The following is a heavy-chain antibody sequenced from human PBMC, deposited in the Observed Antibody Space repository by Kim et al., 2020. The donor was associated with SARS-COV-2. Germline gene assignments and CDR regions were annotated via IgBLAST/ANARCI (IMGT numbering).Heavy chain of an antibody. CDR1: GYTFTSYA. Sequence: ASVKVSCKASGYTFTSYAMHWVRQAPGQRLEWMGWINAGNGNTKYSQKFQGRVTITRDTSASTAYMELSSLRSEDTAVYYCARAPGYCSSTSCESAPWGQGTLVTVSS. D-gene: IGHD2-2*01. J-gene: IGHJ5*02. V-gene: IGHV1-3*01. CDR3: ARAPGYCSSTSCESAP. CDR2: INAGNGNT.